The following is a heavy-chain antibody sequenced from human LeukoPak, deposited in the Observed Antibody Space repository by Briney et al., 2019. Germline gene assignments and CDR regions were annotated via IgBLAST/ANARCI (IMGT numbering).Heavy chain of an antibody. J-gene: IGHJ4*02. V-gene: IGHV3-30*04. Sequence: PGRSLRLSCAASGFTFSSYAMHWDRQAPGKGLEWVAVISYDGSNKYYADSVKGRFTISRDSSKNTLYLQMNSLRAEDTAVYYCARGLGWPGDYWGQGTLVTVSS. D-gene: IGHD2-15*01. CDR2: ISYDGSNK. CDR1: GFTFSSYA. CDR3: ARGLGWPGDY.